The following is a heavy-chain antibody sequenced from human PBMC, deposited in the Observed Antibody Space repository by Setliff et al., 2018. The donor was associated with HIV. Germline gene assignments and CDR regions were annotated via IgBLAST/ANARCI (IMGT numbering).Heavy chain of an antibody. CDR3: ARRHTAFDP. V-gene: IGHV4-39*01. Sequence: SETLSLTCTVSGGSISSNNYSWGWIRQPPEKGLEWIGSIYYSGSTYYNPSLKSRVTISIDTSRNQFSLKLTSVTAADTAMYYCARRHTAFDPWGQGTLVTVSS. CDR1: GGSISSNNYS. J-gene: IGHJ5*02. D-gene: IGHD5-18*01. CDR2: IYYSGST.